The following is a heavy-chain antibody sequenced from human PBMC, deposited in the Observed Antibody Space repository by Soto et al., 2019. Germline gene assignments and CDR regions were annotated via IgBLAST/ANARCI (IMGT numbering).Heavy chain of an antibody. Sequence: EVQLVESGGGLVKRGGSLRLSCVASGFKFDYYWMHWVRQAPGGGLMWISRLQTDGSHPAYADSVKGRFTISRDNAKNTLYLQMNNLRVEDTAIYYCARGGDPDYWGQGTLVTVSS. V-gene: IGHV3-74*01. J-gene: IGHJ4*02. CDR1: GFKFDYYW. CDR2: LQTDGSHP. CDR3: ARGGDPDY. D-gene: IGHD2-21*02.